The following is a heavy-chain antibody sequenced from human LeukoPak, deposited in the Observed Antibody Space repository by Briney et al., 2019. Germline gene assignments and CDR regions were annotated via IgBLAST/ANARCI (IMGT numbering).Heavy chain of an antibody. CDR2: ISVGGSI. J-gene: IGHJ5*02. D-gene: IGHD6-19*01. V-gene: IGHV4-4*07. CDR3: ARGIAVTSTLGFDP. CDR1: SGSFSSYY. Sequence: PSETLSLTCTVSSGSFSSYYWSWLRQPAGKGLEWIGRISVGGSIDYNPYLKSRVSMSIDTCKNQLSLTLKSVTAADTAVYYCARGIAVTSTLGFDPWARELWSPSRQ.